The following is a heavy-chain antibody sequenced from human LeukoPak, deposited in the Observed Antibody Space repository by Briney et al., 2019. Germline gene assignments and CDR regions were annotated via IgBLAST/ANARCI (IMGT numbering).Heavy chain of an antibody. CDR2: TYYRSKWYN. J-gene: IGHJ5*02. V-gene: IGHV6-1*01. D-gene: IGHD3-3*01. CDR1: GDSVSSNSAA. CDR3: ARDLSSIFGVAITYNINWFDP. Sequence: SQTLSLTCAISGDSVSSNSAAWNWIRQSPSRGLEWLGRTYYRSKWYNDYAVSVKSRITINPDTSKNQFSLQLNSVTPEDTAVYYCARDLSSIFGVAITYNINWFDPWGQGTLVTVSS.